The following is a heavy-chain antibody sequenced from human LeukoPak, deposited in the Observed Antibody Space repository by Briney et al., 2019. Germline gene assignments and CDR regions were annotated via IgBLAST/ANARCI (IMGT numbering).Heavy chain of an antibody. V-gene: IGHV3-23*01. D-gene: IGHD3-10*01. CDR3: ARGFTSAFDY. CDR1: GFTFSTYA. Sequence: GGSLRLSCAASGFTFSTYAMTWVRQAPGKGLEWVSTISTSSSTTFYADSVKGRFTISRDNSKDTLYLQMNSLRAEDTAVYSCARGFTSAFDYWGQGTLVTVSS. J-gene: IGHJ4*02. CDR2: ISTSSSTT.